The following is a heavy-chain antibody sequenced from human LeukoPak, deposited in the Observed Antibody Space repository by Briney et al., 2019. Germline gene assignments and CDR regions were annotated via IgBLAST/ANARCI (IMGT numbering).Heavy chain of an antibody. D-gene: IGHD1-26*01. CDR3: TRRVGGTPDY. CDR1: GFTFSSYV. CDR2: IGTHSTST. V-gene: IGHV3-23*01. Sequence: GGSLRLSCAASGFTFSSYVMTWVRQAPGTGLEWVSAIGTHSTSTDYPDSVKGRFTISRDDSKNTVFLQMTSLRVEDTALYYCTRRVGGTPDYWGLGTLVTVSS. J-gene: IGHJ4*02.